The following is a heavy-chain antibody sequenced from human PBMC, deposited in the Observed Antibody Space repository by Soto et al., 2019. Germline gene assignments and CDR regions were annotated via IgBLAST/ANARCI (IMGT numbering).Heavy chain of an antibody. D-gene: IGHD3-16*01. CDR2: VHHSGTT. CDR3: ARHDVDTSMLFDY. Sequence: PSETLSLTCTVSGGSISSGGYYWSWLRQHAGTGLEWIGYVHHSGTTFYKSSLRSRVSMSIDTSKNHFSLNLTSVTAADTAIYYCARHDVDTSMLFDYWGQGSLVTVCS. V-gene: IGHV4-31*03. CDR1: GGSISSGGYY. J-gene: IGHJ4*02.